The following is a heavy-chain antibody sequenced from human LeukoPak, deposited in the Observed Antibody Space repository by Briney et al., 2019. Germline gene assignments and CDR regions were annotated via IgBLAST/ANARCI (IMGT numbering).Heavy chain of an antibody. CDR1: GFPVSDNY. J-gene: IGHJ4*02. CDR2: IYSDGTT. Sequence: GGSLRLSCAASGFPVSDNYMSWVRQAPGKGLEWVSIIYSDGTTYYADSVKGRFTISRDNSKNSLYLQMNSLRAEDTAVYYCARDSPPDYWGQGTLVTASS. V-gene: IGHV3-66*01. CDR3: ARDSPPDY.